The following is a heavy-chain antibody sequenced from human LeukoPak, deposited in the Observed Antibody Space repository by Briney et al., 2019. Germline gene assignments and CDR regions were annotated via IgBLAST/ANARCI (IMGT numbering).Heavy chain of an antibody. CDR3: AALQRRGYFDY. D-gene: IGHD5-18*01. J-gene: IGHJ4*02. Sequence: SETLSLTCTVSGGSISSYCWSWIRQPPGKGLEWIGYIYYSGSTYYNPSLKSRVTISVDTSKNQFSLKLSSVTAADTAVYYCAALQRRGYFDYWGQGTLVTVSS. CDR1: GGSISSYC. CDR2: IYYSGST. V-gene: IGHV4-59*04.